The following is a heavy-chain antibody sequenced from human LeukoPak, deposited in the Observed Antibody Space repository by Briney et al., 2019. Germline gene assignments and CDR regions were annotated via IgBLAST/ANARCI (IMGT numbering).Heavy chain of an antibody. CDR3: ARDTMIVANWFDP. CDR1: GGTFSSYA. J-gene: IGHJ5*02. Sequence: ASVKVSCKASGGTFSSYAISWARQAPGQGLEWMGGIIPIFGTANYAQKFQGRVTMTRDTSISTAYMELSRLRSDDTAVYYCARDTMIVANWFDPWGQGTLVTVSS. V-gene: IGHV1-69*05. D-gene: IGHD3-22*01. CDR2: IIPIFGTA.